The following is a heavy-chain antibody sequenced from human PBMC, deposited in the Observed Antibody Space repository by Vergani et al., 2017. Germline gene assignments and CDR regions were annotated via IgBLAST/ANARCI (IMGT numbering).Heavy chain of an antibody. D-gene: IGHD1-26*01. J-gene: IGHJ4*02. Sequence: QVQLVQSGAEVKKPGSSVKVSCKASGGTFSSYAISGVRQAPGQGLEWMGGIIPIFGTANYEQKFQGRVTITADESTSTAYMELSSLRSEDTAVYYCARRHPEGATFYFDYWGQGTLVTVSS. CDR2: IIPIFGTA. CDR3: ARRHPEGATFYFDY. V-gene: IGHV1-69*01. CDR1: GGTFSSYA.